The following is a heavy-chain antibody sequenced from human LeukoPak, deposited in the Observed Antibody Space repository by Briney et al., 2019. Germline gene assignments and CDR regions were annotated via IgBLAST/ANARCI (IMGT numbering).Heavy chain of an antibody. D-gene: IGHD2-2*01. J-gene: IGHJ4*02. CDR3: ARVDPVVPAAGYYFDY. Sequence: PGGSLRLSCAASGFTFRSNTMSWVRQAPGKGLEWVANIKQDGSEKYYVDSVKGRFTISRDNAKNSLYLQMNSLRAEDTAVYYCARVDPVVPAAGYYFDYWGQGTLVTVSS. CDR1: GFTFRSNT. V-gene: IGHV3-7*01. CDR2: IKQDGSEK.